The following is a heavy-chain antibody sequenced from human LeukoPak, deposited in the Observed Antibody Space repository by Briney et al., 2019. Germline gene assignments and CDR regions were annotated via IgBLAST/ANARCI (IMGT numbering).Heavy chain of an antibody. CDR1: GFTFSGSA. V-gene: IGHV3-73*01. Sequence: GGSLRLSCAASGFTFSGSAMHWVRQASGKGLEWVGRIRSKANSYATAYAASVKGRFTISRDDSKNTAYLQMNSLKTEDTAVYYCASTYSSYMDVWGKGTTVTVSS. CDR3: ASTYSSYMDV. D-gene: IGHD6-19*01. CDR2: IRSKANSYAT. J-gene: IGHJ6*03.